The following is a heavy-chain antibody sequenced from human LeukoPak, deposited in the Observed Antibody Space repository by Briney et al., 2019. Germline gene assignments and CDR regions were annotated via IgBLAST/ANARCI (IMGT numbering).Heavy chain of an antibody. CDR2: ISGTGATT. CDR3: AKDQRFGDLDDY. D-gene: IGHD3-10*01. Sequence: GGSLRLSCAASGFTFSGNAVSWVRQAPGKGLEWVSSISGTGATTYYADSVKGRFAISRDNSKNTLYLQMSSLRAEDTAVYYCAKDQRFGDLDDYRGQGTLVTVSS. V-gene: IGHV3-23*01. CDR1: GFTFSGNA. J-gene: IGHJ4*02.